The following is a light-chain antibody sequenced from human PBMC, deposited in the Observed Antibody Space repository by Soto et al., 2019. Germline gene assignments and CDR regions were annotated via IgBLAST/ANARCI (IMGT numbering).Light chain of an antibody. Sequence: QHVLTQPPAASGAPGQRVTISCSGSASNIGRDPVNWYQQVPGTAPKLLIYENNHRPSGVPDRFSGSKSGTSASLVISGLQSEDEAEYFCAGWDGSLKGFVFGTGTKVTVL. CDR2: ENN. CDR3: AGWDGSLKGFV. J-gene: IGLJ1*01. V-gene: IGLV1-44*01. CDR1: ASNIGRDP.